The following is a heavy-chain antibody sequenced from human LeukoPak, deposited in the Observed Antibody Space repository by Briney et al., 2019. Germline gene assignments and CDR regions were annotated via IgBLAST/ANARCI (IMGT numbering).Heavy chain of an antibody. J-gene: IGHJ4*02. V-gene: IGHV3-30*04. D-gene: IGHD4-17*01. Sequence: PGGSLRLSCAASGFTFSSYAMHWVRQAPGKGLEWVALISYDGSNKYYADSVKARFIISRDNSKNSLYLQMNSLRAEDTAVYYCARVSPNTVTTPQYFDYWGQGTLVTVSS. CDR3: ARVSPNTVTTPQYFDY. CDR1: GFTFSSYA. CDR2: ISYDGSNK.